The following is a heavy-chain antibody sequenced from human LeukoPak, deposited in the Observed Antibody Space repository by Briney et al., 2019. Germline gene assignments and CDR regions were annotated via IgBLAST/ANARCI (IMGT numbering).Heavy chain of an antibody. Sequence: PSETLSLTCTVSGGSISSYYWSWIRQPAGKGLEWIGRIYTSGSTNYNPSLKGRVTMSVDTSKNQFSLKLSSVTAADTAVYYCAREEALYDFWSGYYRVSWFDPWGQGTLVTVSS. V-gene: IGHV4-4*07. CDR2: IYTSGST. D-gene: IGHD3-3*01. CDR3: AREEALYDFWSGYYRVSWFDP. CDR1: GGSISSYY. J-gene: IGHJ5*02.